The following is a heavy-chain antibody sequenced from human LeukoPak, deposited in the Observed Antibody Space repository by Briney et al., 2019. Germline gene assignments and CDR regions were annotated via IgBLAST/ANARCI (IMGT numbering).Heavy chain of an antibody. Sequence: GRSLRLSCAASGFTRSSYAMHWVRQAPGKGLEWVAVISYDGSNKYYADSVKGRFTISRDNSKNTLYLQMNSLRAEDTAVYYCARTFTVNDNWFDPWGQGTLVTVSS. CDR1: GFTRSSYA. J-gene: IGHJ5*02. V-gene: IGHV3-30-3*01. CDR2: ISYDGSNK. CDR3: ARTFTVNDNWFDP. D-gene: IGHD4-17*01.